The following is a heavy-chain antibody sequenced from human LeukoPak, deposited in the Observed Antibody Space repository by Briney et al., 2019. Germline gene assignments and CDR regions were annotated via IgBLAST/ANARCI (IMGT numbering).Heavy chain of an antibody. D-gene: IGHD2-15*01. CDR3: AFRILGSYYMDV. J-gene: IGHJ6*03. CDR2: ISAYNGNT. CDR1: GYTFTGYY. V-gene: IGHV1-18*04. Sequence: GASVKVSCKASGYTFTGYYMHWVRQAPGQGLEWMGWISAYNGNTNYAQKLQGRVTMTTDTSTSTAYMELRSLRSDDTAVYYCAFRILGSYYMDVWGKGTTVTVSS.